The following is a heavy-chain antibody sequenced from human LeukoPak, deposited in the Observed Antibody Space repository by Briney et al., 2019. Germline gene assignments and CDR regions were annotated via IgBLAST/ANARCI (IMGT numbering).Heavy chain of an antibody. Sequence: ASVKVSCKASGYTFASYYMHWVRQAPGQGLEWMGIINPSGGSTSYAQKFQGRVTMTRDTSTSTVYMELSSLRSEDTAVYYCARPSVGYYFDYWGQGTLVTVSS. CDR3: ARPSVGYYFDY. J-gene: IGHJ4*02. D-gene: IGHD1-14*01. V-gene: IGHV1-46*01. CDR2: INPSGGST. CDR1: GYTFASYY.